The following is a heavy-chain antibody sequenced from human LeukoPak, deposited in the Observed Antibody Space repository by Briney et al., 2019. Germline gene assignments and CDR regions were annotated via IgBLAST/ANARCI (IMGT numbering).Heavy chain of an antibody. CDR2: IGSSGSPT. J-gene: IGHJ6*02. CDR1: GFAFSSYN. Sequence: PGGSLRLSCAASGFAFSSYNMNWVRQAPGKGLEWISYIGSSGSPTHYADSVGGRFTISRDNAKNSLYLQMNSLRDEDTAVYFCARGPYSDTSGRLSDVWGQGTTVTVSS. V-gene: IGHV3-48*02. D-gene: IGHD3-22*01. CDR3: ARGPYSDTSGRLSDV.